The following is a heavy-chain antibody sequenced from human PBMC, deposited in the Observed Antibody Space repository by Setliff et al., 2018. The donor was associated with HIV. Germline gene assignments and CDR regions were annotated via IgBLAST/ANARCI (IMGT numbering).Heavy chain of an antibody. V-gene: IGHV1-18*01. D-gene: IGHD3-9*01. CDR2: ISAYNGNT. CDR3: ARSGLVYDDVLTGPPTDY. CDR1: GYTFTSYG. Sequence: ASVKVSCKASGYTFTSYGISWVRQAPGQGLEWMGWISAYNGNTNYAQKLQGRVTMTTDTSTSTAYMELRSLRSEDTAVYYCARSGLVYDDVLTGPPTDYWGQGTLVTVSS. J-gene: IGHJ4*02.